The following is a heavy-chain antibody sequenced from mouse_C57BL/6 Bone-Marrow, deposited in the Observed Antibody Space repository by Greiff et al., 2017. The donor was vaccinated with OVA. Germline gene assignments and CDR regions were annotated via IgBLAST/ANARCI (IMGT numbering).Heavy chain of an antibody. CDR3: ARGGFTTVVEAYYFDY. CDR1: GYAFSSYW. CDR2: IYPGDGDT. J-gene: IGHJ2*01. D-gene: IGHD1-1*01. V-gene: IGHV1-80*01. Sequence: VKLQQSGAELVKPGASVKISCKASGYAFSSYWMNWVKQRPGKGLEWIGQIYPGDGDTNYNGKFKGKATLTADKSSSTAYMQLSSLTSEDSAVYFCARGGFTTVVEAYYFDYWGQGTTLTVSS.